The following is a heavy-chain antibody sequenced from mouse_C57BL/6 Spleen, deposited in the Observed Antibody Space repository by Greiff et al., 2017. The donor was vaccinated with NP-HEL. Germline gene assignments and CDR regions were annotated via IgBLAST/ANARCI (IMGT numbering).Heavy chain of an antibody. J-gene: IGHJ3*01. Sequence: VQLQQSGAELVRPGASVTLSCKASGYTFTDYEMHWVKQTPVHGLEWIGAIDPETGGTAYNQKFKGKAILTADKSSSTAYMELRSLTSEDSAVYYCTRCWDLAWFAYWGQGTLVTVSA. CDR3: TRCWDLAWFAY. V-gene: IGHV1-15*01. D-gene: IGHD4-1*01. CDR1: GYTFTDYE. CDR2: IDPETGGT.